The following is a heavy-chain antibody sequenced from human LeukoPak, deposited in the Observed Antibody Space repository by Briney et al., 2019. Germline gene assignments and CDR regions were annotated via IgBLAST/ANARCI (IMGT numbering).Heavy chain of an antibody. CDR3: ARDSRRDAVAWDWYFDL. Sequence: GGSLRLSCAASGFTFSSYAMSWVRQAPGKGLEWVAVISYDGSNKYYADSVKGRFTISRDNSKNTLYLQMNSLRAEDTAVYYCARDSRRDAVAWDWYFDLWGRGTLVTVSS. CDR2: ISYDGSNK. CDR1: GFTFSSYA. D-gene: IGHD6-19*01. V-gene: IGHV3-30-3*01. J-gene: IGHJ2*01.